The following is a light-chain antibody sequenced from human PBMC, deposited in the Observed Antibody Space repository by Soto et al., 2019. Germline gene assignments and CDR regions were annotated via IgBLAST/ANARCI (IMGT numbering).Light chain of an antibody. CDR2: GAS. CDR1: QSVSSSY. J-gene: IGKJ2*01. CDR3: QQYGSSPQT. Sequence: EIVLTQSPGTLSLSPGERATLSCRASQSVSSSYLAWYQQKPGQAPRLLIYGASSRATGIPDRFSGSGSGTDFTLTISRLEREDFAVYYCQQYGSSPQTFGQGTKLEIK. V-gene: IGKV3-20*01.